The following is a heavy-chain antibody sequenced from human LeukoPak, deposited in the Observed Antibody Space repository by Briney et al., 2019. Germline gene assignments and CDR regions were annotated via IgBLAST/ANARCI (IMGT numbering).Heavy chain of an antibody. CDR3: ARANSGWRIDY. CDR1: GYTFTGYY. CDR2: INPNSGGT. V-gene: IGHV1-2*02. J-gene: IGHJ4*02. Sequence: ASVKVSCKASGYTFTGYYMHWVRQAPGQGLEWMGWINPNSGGTNYAQKFQGRVTISVDTSKNQFSLKLSSVTAADTAVYYCARANSGWRIDYWGQGTLVTVSS. D-gene: IGHD6-19*01.